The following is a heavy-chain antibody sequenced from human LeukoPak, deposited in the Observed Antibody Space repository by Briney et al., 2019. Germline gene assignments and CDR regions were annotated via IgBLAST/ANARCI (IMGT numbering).Heavy chain of an antibody. CDR3: ARDAHTIRFLEWLPPKYNWFDP. CDR2: ISSSSSYI. CDR1: GLTFSSYS. V-gene: IGHV3-21*01. D-gene: IGHD3-3*01. J-gene: IGHJ5*02. Sequence: GGSLRLSCAASGLTFSSYSMDWVRQAPGKGLEWVSSISSSSSYIYYADSVKGRFTISRDNAKNSLYLQMNSLRAEDTAVYYCARDAHTIRFLEWLPPKYNWFDPWGQGTLVTVSS.